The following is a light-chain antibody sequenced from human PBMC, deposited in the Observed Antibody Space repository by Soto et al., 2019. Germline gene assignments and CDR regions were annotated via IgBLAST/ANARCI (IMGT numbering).Light chain of an antibody. CDR2: DVS. Sequence: QSALTQPRSVSGSPGQSVTISCTGTSSDVGGYNFVSWYQRHPGKAPKLMICDVSKRPSGVPDRFSGSKSGNTASLTISGLQAEDEADCRSYAGSYTYVFGTGTKVTVL. J-gene: IGLJ1*01. CDR1: SSDVGGYNF. CDR3: RSYAGSYTYV. V-gene: IGLV2-11*01.